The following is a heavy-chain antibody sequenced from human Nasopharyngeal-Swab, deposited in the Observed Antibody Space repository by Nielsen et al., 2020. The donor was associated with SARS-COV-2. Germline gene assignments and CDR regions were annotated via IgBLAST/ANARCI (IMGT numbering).Heavy chain of an antibody. CDR1: GFTFTNFG. D-gene: IGHD1-14*01. J-gene: IGHJ4*02. V-gene: IGHV3-21*01. CDR2: IRNDK. CDR3: ARDPILGPPDYFDY. Sequence: GESLKISCAAAGFTFTNFGMNWVRRAPGKGLEWVSTIRNDKHYADSVMGRFTISRDNSKDTLYLQMYSLTTEDTAVYFCARDPILGPPDYFDYWGRGTLVIVSS.